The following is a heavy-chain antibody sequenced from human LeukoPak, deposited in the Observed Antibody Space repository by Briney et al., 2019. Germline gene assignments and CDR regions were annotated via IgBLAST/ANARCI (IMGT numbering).Heavy chain of an antibody. J-gene: IGHJ4*02. CDR1: GGSISSGGYS. D-gene: IGHD5-18*01. CDR3: ARGEVAAMENGRPRYYFDY. CDR2: IYHSGST. V-gene: IGHV4-30-2*01. Sequence: SQTLSLTCAVSGGSISSGGYSWSWIRQPPGKGLEWIGYIYHSGSTYYNPSLKSRVTISVDRSKNQFSLKLSSVTTADTAVYYCARGEVAAMENGRPRYYFDYWGQGTLVTVSS.